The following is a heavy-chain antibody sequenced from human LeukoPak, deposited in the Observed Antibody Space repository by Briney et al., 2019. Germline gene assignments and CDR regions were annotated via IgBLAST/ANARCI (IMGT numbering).Heavy chain of an antibody. CDR3: AKVTGDKGKAAAGTRGPVDY. Sequence: GGSLRLSCAASGFTFSSYGMHWVRQAPGKGLEWVAVIWYDGSNKYYADSVKGRFTISRDNSKNTLYLQMNSLRAEDTAVYYCAKVTGDKGKAAAGTRGPVDYWGQGTLVTVSS. V-gene: IGHV3-30*02. CDR2: IWYDGSNK. D-gene: IGHD6-13*01. J-gene: IGHJ4*02. CDR1: GFTFSSYG.